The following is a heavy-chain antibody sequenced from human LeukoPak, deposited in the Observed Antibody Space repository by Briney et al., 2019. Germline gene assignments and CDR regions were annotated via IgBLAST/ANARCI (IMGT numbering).Heavy chain of an antibody. CDR2: ISGSGIST. CDR3: AKDGVLSDAFDI. CDR1: GFTFSSYA. Sequence: GGSLRLSCAASGFTFSSYAMTWVRQAPGKGLEWVSSISGSGISTYYADSVKGRFTISRDNSKNTLYLQMNSLRAEDTAVYYCAKDGVLSDAFDIWGQGTMVTVSS. V-gene: IGHV3-23*01. J-gene: IGHJ3*02.